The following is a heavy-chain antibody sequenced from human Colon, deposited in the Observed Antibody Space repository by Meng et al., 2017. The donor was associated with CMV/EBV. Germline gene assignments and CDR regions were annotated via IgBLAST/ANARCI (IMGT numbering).Heavy chain of an antibody. CDR3: VRDVGMTTATTDRYDD. D-gene: IGHD4-17*01. Sequence: ISGSPYYWGWIRQSSGNGLEWIASLHYTGATHYNPSLRSRVTILLDTSKNQFSLRLNSVTAADTAVYYCVRDVGMTTATTDRYDDWGQGTLVTVSS. V-gene: IGHV4-39*07. CDR2: LHYTGAT. CDR1: ISGSPYY. J-gene: IGHJ4*02.